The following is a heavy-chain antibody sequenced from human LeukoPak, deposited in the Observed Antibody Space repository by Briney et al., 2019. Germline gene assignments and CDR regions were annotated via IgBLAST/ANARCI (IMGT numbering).Heavy chain of an antibody. D-gene: IGHD4-23*01. V-gene: IGHV3-7*01. Sequence: GGSLRLSCAASGFTFNMYWMTWVRQAPGKGLESVAYINKDGSDKYYVDPVKGRFTVSRDNAKNSLYLQMNSLRAEDTAVYYCARDAGYGGNSDYWGQGTLVTVSS. CDR2: INKDGSDK. CDR1: GFTFNMYW. J-gene: IGHJ4*02. CDR3: ARDAGYGGNSDY.